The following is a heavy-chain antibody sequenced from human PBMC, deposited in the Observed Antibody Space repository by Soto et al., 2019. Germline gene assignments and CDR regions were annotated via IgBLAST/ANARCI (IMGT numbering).Heavy chain of an antibody. CDR3: ARRQYSSSSGYYYYYMDV. CDR1: GGSVSSSSYY. Sequence: SETLSLTCTVSGGSVSSSSYYWGWVRQPPGKGLEWIGSVYYSGSTYYNPSLKSRVTISVDTSKNQFSLKLRSVTAADTAVYYCARRQYSSSSGYYYYYMDVWGKGTTVTVSS. CDR2: VYYSGST. V-gene: IGHV4-39*01. J-gene: IGHJ6*03. D-gene: IGHD6-6*01.